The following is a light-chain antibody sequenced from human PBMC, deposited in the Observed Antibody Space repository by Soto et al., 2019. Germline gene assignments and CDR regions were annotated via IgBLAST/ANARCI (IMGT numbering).Light chain of an antibody. CDR2: DVS. CDR1: SSDVGGYNY. J-gene: IGLJ1*01. CDR3: SSYTSSSTLYV. Sequence: ALTQPASVSGSPGQSITISCTGTSSDVGGYNYVSWYQQHPGKAPKLMIYDVSNRPSGVSNRFSGSKSGNTASLTISGLQAEDEADYYCSSYTSSSTLYVFGTGNKVTVL. V-gene: IGLV2-14*01.